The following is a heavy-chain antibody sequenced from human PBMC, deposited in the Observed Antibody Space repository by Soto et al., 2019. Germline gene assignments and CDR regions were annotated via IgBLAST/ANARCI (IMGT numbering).Heavy chain of an antibody. CDR1: GYTFTTFY. Sequence: GASVKVSCKASGYTFTTFYMHWVRQAPGQGLEWMGVINPSGGDTGYAQKFQGRVTMTRDTSTSTVYMELSSLRSEDTAVYYCVRDSPRYCSGSSCYSIGLYYFDYWGQGTLVTVSS. D-gene: IGHD2-15*01. CDR2: INPSGGDT. V-gene: IGHV1-46*03. J-gene: IGHJ4*02. CDR3: VRDSPRYCSGSSCYSIGLYYFDY.